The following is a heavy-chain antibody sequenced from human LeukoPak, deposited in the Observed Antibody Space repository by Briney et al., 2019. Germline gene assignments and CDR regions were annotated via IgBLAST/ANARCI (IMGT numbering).Heavy chain of an antibody. CDR3: ARDADPTAYYGSGSSIDY. J-gene: IGHJ4*02. CDR2: IYYSGST. D-gene: IGHD3-10*01. Sequence: SETLSLTCTVSGGSISSYYWSWIRQPPGKGLEWIGYIYYSGSTNYNPSLKSRVTISVDTSKRQFSLRLNSVTAADTAVYYCARDADPTAYYGSGSSIDYWGQGTLVTVSS. V-gene: IGHV4-59*12. CDR1: GGSISSYY.